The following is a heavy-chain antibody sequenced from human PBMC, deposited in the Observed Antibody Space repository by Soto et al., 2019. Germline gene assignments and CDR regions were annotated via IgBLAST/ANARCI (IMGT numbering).Heavy chain of an antibody. CDR2: VHSDGTTT. D-gene: IGHD2-15*01. V-gene: IGHV3-74*01. CDR1: GFTFDYSW. Sequence: GGSVRLSCAASGFTFDYSWMHWARQAPGKGLVWVSRVHSDGTTTTYADSVKGRFTISRDNAKNSVYLQMNSLRDEDTAMYYCARDNGLYPNRRCYPDHWGHGTLVTVSS. CDR3: ARDNGLYPNRRCYPDH. J-gene: IGHJ4*01.